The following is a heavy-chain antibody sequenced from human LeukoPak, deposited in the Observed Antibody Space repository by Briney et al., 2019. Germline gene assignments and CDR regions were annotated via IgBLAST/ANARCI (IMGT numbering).Heavy chain of an antibody. D-gene: IGHD1-26*01. J-gene: IGHJ4*02. V-gene: IGHV3-9*01. Sequence: GRSLRLSCAASGFTFDDHAMHWVRQAPGKGLEWVSGISWNSGSIGYADSVKGRFTISRDNAKNSLYLQMNSLRAEDTALYYCAKGEVGATPGAFDYWGQGTLVTVSS. CDR3: AKGEVGATPGAFDY. CDR1: GFTFDDHA. CDR2: ISWNSGSI.